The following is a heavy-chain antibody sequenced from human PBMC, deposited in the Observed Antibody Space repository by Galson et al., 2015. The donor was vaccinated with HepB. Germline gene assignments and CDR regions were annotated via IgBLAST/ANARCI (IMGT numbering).Heavy chain of an antibody. CDR2: TYFRSRWYY. Sequence: CAISGDSVSGNIVSWNWIRQSPSRGLEWLGRTYFRSRWYYDYAVSVKNRITINPDTSENQFSLQLHSVTPEDTAVYYCAGAGYCRSTYCFFAYWGQGTLVTVSS. J-gene: IGHJ4*02. V-gene: IGHV6-1*01. D-gene: IGHD2-2*01. CDR1: GDSVSGNIVS. CDR3: AGAGYCRSTYCFFAY.